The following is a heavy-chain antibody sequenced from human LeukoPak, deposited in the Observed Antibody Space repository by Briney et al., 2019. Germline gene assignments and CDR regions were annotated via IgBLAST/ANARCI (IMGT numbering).Heavy chain of an antibody. Sequence: SETLSHTCAVSGGSISSGGYSWSWIRQPPGKGLEWIGYIYHSGSTYYNPSLKSRVTISVDRSKNQFSLKLSSVTAADTAVYYCARDFDGYLDYWGQGTLVTVSS. D-gene: IGHD3-9*01. CDR1: GGSISSGGYS. J-gene: IGHJ4*02. CDR3: ARDFDGYLDY. V-gene: IGHV4-30-2*01. CDR2: IYHSGST.